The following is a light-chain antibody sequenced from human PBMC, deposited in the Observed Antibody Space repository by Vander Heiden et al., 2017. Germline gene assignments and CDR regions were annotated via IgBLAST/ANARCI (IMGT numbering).Light chain of an antibody. CDR2: WAS. J-gene: IGKJ1*01. Sequence: DIVMTQSPDSLAVSLGERATINCKSSQSVLYSSNNKNYLAWYQQKPGQPPKLLIYWASTRESGVPDRFSGSGFGTDFTLTISSLQAEDVAVYYCQQDDSTPQTFGQGTKVEIK. CDR1: QSVLYSSNNKNY. CDR3: QQDDSTPQT. V-gene: IGKV4-1*01.